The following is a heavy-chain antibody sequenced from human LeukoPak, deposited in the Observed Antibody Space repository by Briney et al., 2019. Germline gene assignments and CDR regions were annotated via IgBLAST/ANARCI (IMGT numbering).Heavy chain of an antibody. V-gene: IGHV3-7*01. D-gene: IGHD3-22*01. CDR2: IRQDGNVK. CDR1: GFAFSNFW. Sequence: GGSLRLSCAASGFAFSNFWMSWVRQAPGKGLEWVGNIRQDGNVKYYVASVKGRFTISRDNAKNSLYLQMNSLTVEDTAVYYCATSYDSSGNNWGQGTLVTV. J-gene: IGHJ4*02. CDR3: ATSYDSSGNN.